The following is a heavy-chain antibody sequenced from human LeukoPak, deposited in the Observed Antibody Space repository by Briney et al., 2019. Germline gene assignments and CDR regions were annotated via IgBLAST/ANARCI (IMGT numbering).Heavy chain of an antibody. V-gene: IGHV4-59*01. J-gene: IGHJ6*02. D-gene: IGHD3-22*01. CDR1: GGSFSGYY. Sequence: SETLSLTCAVYGGSFSGYYWSWIRQPPGKGLEWIGYIYYSGSTNYNPSLKSRVTISVDTSKNQFSLKLSSVTAADTAVYYCARERYYDSSGYYLYYYYGMDVWGQGTTVTVSS. CDR2: IYYSGST. CDR3: ARERYYDSSGYYLYYYYGMDV.